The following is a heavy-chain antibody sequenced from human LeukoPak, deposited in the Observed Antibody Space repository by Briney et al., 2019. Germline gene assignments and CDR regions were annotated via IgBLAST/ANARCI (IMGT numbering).Heavy chain of an antibody. V-gene: IGHV3-21*01. J-gene: IGHJ4*02. Sequence: PGGSLRLSCAASGFTVSSNYMSWVRQAPGKGLEWVSSISSSSSYIYYADSVKGRFTISRDNAKNSLYLQMNSLRAEDTAVYYCARGDSYYGSGSYYWGQGTLVTVSS. CDR2: ISSSSSYI. CDR3: ARGDSYYGSGSYY. CDR1: GFTVSSNY. D-gene: IGHD3-10*01.